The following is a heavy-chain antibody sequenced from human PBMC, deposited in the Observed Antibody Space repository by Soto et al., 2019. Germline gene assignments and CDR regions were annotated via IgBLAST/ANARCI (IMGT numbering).Heavy chain of an antibody. Sequence: QVQLVESGGGVVQPGRSLRLSCAASGFTFSSYGMHWVRQAPGKGLEWVAVISYDGSNKYYADSVKGRFTISRDNSKNTLHLQMNSRRAEDTAGYYGANEIQRVGSYYYSGMDVWGPGTTVTVSS. CDR3: ANEIQRVGSYYYSGMDV. CDR2: ISYDGSNK. D-gene: IGHD5-18*01. CDR1: GFTFSSYG. V-gene: IGHV3-30*18. J-gene: IGHJ6*02.